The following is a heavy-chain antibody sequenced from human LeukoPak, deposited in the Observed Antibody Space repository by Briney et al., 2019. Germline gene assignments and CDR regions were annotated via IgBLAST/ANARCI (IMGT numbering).Heavy chain of an antibody. Sequence: SETLSLTCTVSGGSIRSYYWSWIRQPAGKGLEWIGHIFDSVSTNYNPSHNSRVTMSADTSKNQFSLKLSSVTAADTAVYYCARRYISTWVMDVWGQGTTVTVSS. CDR2: IFDSVST. D-gene: IGHD6-13*01. CDR1: GGSIRSYY. V-gene: IGHV4-4*07. CDR3: ARRYISTWVMDV. J-gene: IGHJ6*02.